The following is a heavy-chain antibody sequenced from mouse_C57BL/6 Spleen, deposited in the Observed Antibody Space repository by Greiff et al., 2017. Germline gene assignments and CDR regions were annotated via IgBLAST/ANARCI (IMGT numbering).Heavy chain of an antibody. CDR2: IYPGDGDT. CDR3: ARWGTVAYAMDY. Sequence: VQLQQSGPELVKPGASVKISCKASGYAFSSSWMNWVKQRPGKGLEWIGRIYPGDGDTNYNGKFKGKATLTADKSSSTAYMQLSSLTSEDSAVYFCARWGTVAYAMDYWGQGTSVTVSS. V-gene: IGHV1-82*01. CDR1: GYAFSSSW. D-gene: IGHD1-1*01. J-gene: IGHJ4*01.